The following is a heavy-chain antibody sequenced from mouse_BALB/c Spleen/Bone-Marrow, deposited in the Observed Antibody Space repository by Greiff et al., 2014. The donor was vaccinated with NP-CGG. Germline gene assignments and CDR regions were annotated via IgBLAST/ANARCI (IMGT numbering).Heavy chain of an antibody. CDR2: IHPNSGNT. CDR3: ANYYGSSSY. Sequence: QVQLKESGSVLVRPGASVKLSCKASGYTFTSSWMHWAKQRPGQGLEWIGEIHPNSGNTNYNEKFKGKATLTVDTSSSTAYVDLSSLTSEDSAVYYCANYYGSSSYWGQCTTLTVSS. CDR1: GYTFTSSW. V-gene: IGHV1S130*01. D-gene: IGHD1-1*01. J-gene: IGHJ2*01.